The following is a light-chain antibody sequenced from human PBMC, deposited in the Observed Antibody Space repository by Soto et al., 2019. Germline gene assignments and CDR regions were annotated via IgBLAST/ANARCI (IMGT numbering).Light chain of an antibody. CDR2: EVS. CDR3: AAWDDSLNAWV. CDR1: SSDVGGYNF. J-gene: IGLJ3*02. Sequence: QSALTQPASVSGSPGQSITISCTGTSSDVGGYNFVSWYQQYPGKAPKLMIYEVSNRPSGVSNRFSGSKSGNTASLTISGLQAEDEADYYCAAWDDSLNAWVFGGGTKVTVL. V-gene: IGLV2-14*01.